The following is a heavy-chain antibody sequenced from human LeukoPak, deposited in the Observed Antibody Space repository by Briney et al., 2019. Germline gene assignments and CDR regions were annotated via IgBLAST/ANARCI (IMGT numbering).Heavy chain of an antibody. CDR3: AKPGYSSSWPPDYFDY. CDR2: ISGSGGST. D-gene: IGHD6-13*01. J-gene: IGHJ4*02. V-gene: IGHV3-23*01. Sequence: PGGSLRLSCAASGFTFSSYAMSWVRQAPGKGLEWVSAISGSGGSTHYADSVKGRFTISRDNSKNTLYVQMNSLRAEDTAVYYCAKPGYSSSWPPDYFDYWGQGTLVTVSS. CDR1: GFTFSSYA.